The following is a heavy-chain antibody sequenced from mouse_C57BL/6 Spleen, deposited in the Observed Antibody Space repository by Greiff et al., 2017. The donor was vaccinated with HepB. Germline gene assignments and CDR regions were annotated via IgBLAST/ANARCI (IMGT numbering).Heavy chain of an antibody. J-gene: IGHJ4*01. D-gene: IGHD2-3*01. CDR2: ISSGGDYI. CDR1: GFTFSSYA. Sequence: EVQRVESGEGLVKPGGSLKLSCAASGFTFSSYAMSWVRQTPEKRLEWVAYISSGGDYIYYADTVKGRFTISRDNARNTLYLQMSSLKSEDTAMYYCTRDPDDGYYVAMDYWGQGTSVTVSS. CDR3: TRDPDDGYYVAMDY. V-gene: IGHV5-9-1*02.